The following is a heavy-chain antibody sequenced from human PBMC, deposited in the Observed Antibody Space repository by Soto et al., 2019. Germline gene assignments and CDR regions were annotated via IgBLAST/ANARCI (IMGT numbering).Heavy chain of an antibody. CDR3: ARYLATTVIPPDL. CDR1: GGSFSGYY. V-gene: IGHV4-34*01. Sequence: QVQLQQWGAGLLKPSETLSLTCAVYGGSFSGYYWSWIRQPPGKGLEWIGEINHSGSTNYNPSLKRRVTISVDTSKNPFSLKLSSVTAADTAVYYCARYLATTVIPPDLWGQGTMVTVSS. CDR2: INHSGST. J-gene: IGHJ3*01. D-gene: IGHD4-17*01.